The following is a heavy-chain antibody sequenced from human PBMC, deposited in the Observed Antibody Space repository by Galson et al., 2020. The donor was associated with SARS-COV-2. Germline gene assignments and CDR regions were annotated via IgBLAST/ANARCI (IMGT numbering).Heavy chain of an antibody. D-gene: IGHD2-15*01. J-gene: IGHJ6*03. CDR1: GFTFRNYG. CDR3: AKRGTMSCDRGDGCFMDV. CDR2: IWYDGTKE. Sequence: GGSLRLSCAASGFTFRNYGMHWVRQAPGKGLEWVAVIWYDGTKEYYADSVKGRFTITRDNSKNTLYLQMNSLRVEDTAVYFCAKRGTMSCDRGDGCFMDVWGKGTTVTVSS. V-gene: IGHV3-33*03.